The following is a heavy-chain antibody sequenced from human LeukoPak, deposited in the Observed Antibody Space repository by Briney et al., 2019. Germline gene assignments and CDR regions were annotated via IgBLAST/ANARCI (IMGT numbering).Heavy chain of an antibody. J-gene: IGHJ1*01. CDR2: ISGSGGST. V-gene: IGHV3-23*01. Sequence: GGSLRLSCAASGFTFSSYAMSWVRQAPGKGLEWVSAISGSGGSTYYADFVKGRFTISRDNSKNTLYLQMNSLRAEDTAVYYCAKDKGYSGYEEYFQHWGQGTLVTVSS. CDR3: AKDKGYSGYEEYFQH. D-gene: IGHD5-12*01. CDR1: GFTFSSYA.